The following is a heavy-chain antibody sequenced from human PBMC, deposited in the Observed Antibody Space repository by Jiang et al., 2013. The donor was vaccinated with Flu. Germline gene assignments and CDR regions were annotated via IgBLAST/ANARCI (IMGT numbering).Heavy chain of an antibody. CDR2: INPSGGST. V-gene: IGHV1-46*01. D-gene: IGHD6-19*01. CDR1: GYTFTSYY. CDR3: ARDTRYSSGGVSHFPFPILHY. J-gene: IGHJ4*02. Sequence: AEVKKPGASVKVSCKASGYTFTSYYMHWVRQAPGQGLEWMGIINPSGGSTSYAQKFQGRVTMTRDTSTSTVYMELSSLRSEDTAVYYCARDTRYSSGGVSHFPFPILHYWGQGTLVTVSS.